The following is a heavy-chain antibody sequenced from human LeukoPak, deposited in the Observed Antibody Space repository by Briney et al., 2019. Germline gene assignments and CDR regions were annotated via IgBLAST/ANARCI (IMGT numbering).Heavy chain of an antibody. Sequence: SETLSLTCAVYGGSFSGYYWSWIRQPPGKGLEWIGEINHSGSTNYNPSLKSRVTISVDTSKNQFSLKLSSVTAADTAVYYCARGPYGDYEHWGQRTLVTVSS. J-gene: IGHJ1*01. D-gene: IGHD4-17*01. V-gene: IGHV4-34*01. CDR1: GGSFSGYY. CDR3: ARGPYGDYEH. CDR2: INHSGST.